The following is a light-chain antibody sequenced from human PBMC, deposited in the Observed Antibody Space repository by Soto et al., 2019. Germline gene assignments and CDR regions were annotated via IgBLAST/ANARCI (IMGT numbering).Light chain of an antibody. V-gene: IGKV1-33*01. CDR2: DAS. CDR3: QQYDNLPIT. J-gene: IGKJ5*01. CDR1: QDISNY. Sequence: DIQMTQSPSSLSASVGDRVTITCQASQDISNYLNWYQQKPVKAPKLLIYDASNLETGVPSRFSGSGSGTDFTFTISSLQPEDITTYYCQQYDNLPITCGQGTRLEIK.